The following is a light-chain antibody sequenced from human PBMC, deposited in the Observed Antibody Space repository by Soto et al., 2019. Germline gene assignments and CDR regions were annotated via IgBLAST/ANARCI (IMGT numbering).Light chain of an antibody. Sequence: VLTQSPATLSLSPGDRATLSCLASHGIANFLACYQQRRVQPPRLLIYESYHRAAGLPDRFTGSWSGTDFALTISSLQHEDFAVYFCQQHDTWPPTFGGGTKVEIK. CDR2: ESY. CDR3: QQHDTWPPT. V-gene: IGKV3-11*01. CDR1: HGIANF. J-gene: IGKJ4*01.